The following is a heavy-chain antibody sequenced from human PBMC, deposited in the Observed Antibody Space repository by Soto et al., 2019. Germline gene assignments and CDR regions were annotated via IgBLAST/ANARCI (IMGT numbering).Heavy chain of an antibody. CDR1: RGSIISYY. Sequence: SETLSLTCTVSRGSIISYYWSWIRQPPGKGLEWIGEINHSGSTNYNPSLKSRVTISVDTSKNQFSLKLSSVTAADTAVYYCARAYGYYFDYWGQGTLVTVSS. V-gene: IGHV4-59*01. CDR3: ARAYGYYFDY. CDR2: INHSGST. D-gene: IGHD4-17*01. J-gene: IGHJ4*02.